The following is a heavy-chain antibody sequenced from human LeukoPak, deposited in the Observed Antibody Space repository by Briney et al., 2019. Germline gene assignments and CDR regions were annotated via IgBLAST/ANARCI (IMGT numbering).Heavy chain of an antibody. CDR3: ARGGYYDILTGYFR. CDR2: ISYDGSNK. V-gene: IGHV3-30*04. J-gene: IGHJ4*02. D-gene: IGHD3-9*01. Sequence: GGPLRLSCAASGFTFSSYAMHWVRQAPGKGLEWVAVISYDGSNKYYADSVKGRFTISRDNSKNTLYLQMNSLRAEDTAVYYCARGGYYDILTGYFRWGQGTLVTVSS. CDR1: GFTFSSYA.